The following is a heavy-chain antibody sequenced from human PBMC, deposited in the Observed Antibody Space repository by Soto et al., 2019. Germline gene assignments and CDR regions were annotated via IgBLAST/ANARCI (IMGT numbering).Heavy chain of an antibody. CDR3: ARYGMGSGSYYTYFDY. J-gene: IGHJ4*02. Sequence: EVQLVESGGGLVQPGGSLRLSCAASGFTFSSYWMSWVRQAPGKGLEWVANIKQDGSEKYYVDSVKGRFTISRDNAKNSLYLQMNSLRAEDTSVYYCARYGMGSGSYYTYFDYWGQGTLVTVSS. CDR1: GFTFSSYW. V-gene: IGHV3-7*01. D-gene: IGHD3-10*01. CDR2: IKQDGSEK.